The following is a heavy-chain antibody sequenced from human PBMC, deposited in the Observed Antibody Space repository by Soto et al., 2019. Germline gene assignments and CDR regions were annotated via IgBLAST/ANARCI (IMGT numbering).Heavy chain of an antibody. CDR2: IPQDGVDG. CDR3: ARDHLILPAHDFFYGSDV. J-gene: IGHJ6*02. D-gene: IGHD2-21*02. V-gene: IGHV3-7*03. CDR1: GFTFSMYS. Sequence: GSLRLSCEVSGFTFSMYSMSWVRQTPGKGLEWVAKIPQDGVDGHYADSVKGRFTISRDNGKNSLYLQMNNLRAEDTAVYYCARDHLILPAHDFFYGSDVWGRGATVTVSS.